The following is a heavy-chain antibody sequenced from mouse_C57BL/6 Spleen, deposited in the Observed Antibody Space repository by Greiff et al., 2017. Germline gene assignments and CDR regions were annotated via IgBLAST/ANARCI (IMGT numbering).Heavy chain of an antibody. D-gene: IGHD4-1*01. CDR2: IYPSDSET. J-gene: IGHJ2*01. CDR1: GYTFTSYW. V-gene: IGHV1-61*01. Sequence: QVQLQQPGAELVRPGSSVKLSCKASGYTFTSYWMDWVKQRPGQGLEWIGNIYPSDSETHYNQKFKDKATLTVDKSSSTAYMQLSSLTSEDSAVYYCARSGTGTDYFDYWGQGTTLTVSS. CDR3: ARSGTGTDYFDY.